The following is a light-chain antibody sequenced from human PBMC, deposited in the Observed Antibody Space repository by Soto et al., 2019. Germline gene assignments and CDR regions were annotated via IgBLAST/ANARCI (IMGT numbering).Light chain of an antibody. CDR3: AAWDDSLSGRGV. CDR2: RND. CDR1: SSNIGNNY. Sequence: QSVLTQRPSASGTPGQTVTISCSGSSSNIGNNYVYWYQMVPGTAPKLLIYRNDQRPSGVPDRFSGSRSGTSASLAISGLRSEDEADYYCAAWDDSLSGRGVFGGGTKLTVL. J-gene: IGLJ2*01. V-gene: IGLV1-47*01.